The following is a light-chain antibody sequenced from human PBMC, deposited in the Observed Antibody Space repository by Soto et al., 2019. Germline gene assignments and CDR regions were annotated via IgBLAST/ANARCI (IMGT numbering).Light chain of an antibody. J-gene: IGLJ1*01. Sequence: QSGLTQPASVSGSPGQSITISCTGTSSDIGAYNYVSWYQQYPGKAPKLMIYGVTNRPSGVSNRFSGSKTGNTASLTISGLQAEDEADYYCFSHRSGDSHVFGTGTKVTVL. CDR1: SSDIGAYNY. CDR3: FSHRSGDSHV. CDR2: GVT. V-gene: IGLV2-14*01.